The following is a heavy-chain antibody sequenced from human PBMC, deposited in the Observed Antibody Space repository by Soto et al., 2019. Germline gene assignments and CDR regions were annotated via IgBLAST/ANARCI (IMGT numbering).Heavy chain of an antibody. CDR3: VREGGVTASYNYYTMDG. CDR2: ISYSGRT. J-gene: IGHJ6*02. D-gene: IGHD2-21*02. V-gene: IGHV4-30-4*01. CDR1: GCSISSGDYY. Sequence: SETLTLTCTVSGCSISSGDYYWSWILQPPGKGLEWIGYISYSGRTHYNPSLKSRVRISVDTSKNQFSLKLSSVTAADTAVYYCVREGGVTASYNYYTMDGWGQVTTVTVSS.